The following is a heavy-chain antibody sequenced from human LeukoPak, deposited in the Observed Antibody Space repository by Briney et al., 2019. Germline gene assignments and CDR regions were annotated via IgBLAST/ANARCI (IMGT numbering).Heavy chain of an antibody. D-gene: IGHD3-10*01. J-gene: IGHJ5*02. Sequence: ETLSLTCTVSGGSISSSSYYWGWVRQPPGKGLEWVSSISSSSSYIYYADSVKGRFTISRDNAKNSLYLQMNSLRAEDTAVYYCARAGLLWSTISNWFDPWGQGTLVTVSS. CDR1: GGSISSSSYY. V-gene: IGHV3-21*01. CDR2: ISSSSSYI. CDR3: ARAGLLWSTISNWFDP.